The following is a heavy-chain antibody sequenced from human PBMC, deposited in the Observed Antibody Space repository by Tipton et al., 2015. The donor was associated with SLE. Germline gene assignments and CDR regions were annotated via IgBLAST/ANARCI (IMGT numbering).Heavy chain of an antibody. CDR1: GDSISSYY. CDR3: ARDETMVRGVDP. J-gene: IGHJ5*02. D-gene: IGHD3-10*01. Sequence: TLSLTCTVSGDSISSYYWGWIRQPPGKGLEWIGSIYHSGSTYYNPSLKSRVTISVDTSKNQFSLKLSSVTAADTAVYYCARDETMVRGVDPWGQGTLVTVSS. CDR2: IYHSGST. V-gene: IGHV4-38-2*02.